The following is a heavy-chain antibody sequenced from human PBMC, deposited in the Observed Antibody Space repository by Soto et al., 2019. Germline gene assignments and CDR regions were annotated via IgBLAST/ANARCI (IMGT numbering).Heavy chain of an antibody. CDR3: ARSKASEVTAAIHYYYYRMDV. J-gene: IGHJ6*02. D-gene: IGHD2-2*02. CDR2: ISAYNGNT. V-gene: IGHV1-18*01. CDR1: GYTFTSYG. Sequence: ASVKVSCKASGYTFTSYGISWVRQAPGQGLEWMGWISAYNGNTNYAQKLQGRVTMTTDTSTSTAYMELRSLRSDDTAVYYCARSKASEVTAAIHYYYYRMDVWGQGTKVTVSS.